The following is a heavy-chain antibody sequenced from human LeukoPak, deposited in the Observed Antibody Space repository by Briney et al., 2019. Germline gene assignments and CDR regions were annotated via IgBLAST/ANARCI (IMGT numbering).Heavy chain of an antibody. CDR1: GYSITRGSY. V-gene: IGHV4-38-2*02. CDR3: ARVHVNSGYYFGDAFDI. D-gene: IGHD3-22*01. Sequence: SETLSLTCTVSGYSITRGSYWGWIRQPPGKGLEWIANFYHSGSTYYNPSLKSRVTISVDTSKNQFSLKLSSVNAADTGIYYCARVHVNSGYYFGDAFDIWGQGTMVTVSS. J-gene: IGHJ3*02. CDR2: FYHSGST.